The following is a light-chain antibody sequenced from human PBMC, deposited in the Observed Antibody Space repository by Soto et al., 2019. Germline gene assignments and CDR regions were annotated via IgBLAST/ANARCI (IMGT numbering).Light chain of an antibody. CDR1: NSDVGGYNS. J-gene: IGLJ3*02. CDR2: AVS. CDR3: YSYTASDLWV. Sequence: QSALTQPRSVSGSPGQSVTISCTGTNSDVGGYNSVSWYQQLPGKAPKLMISAVSQLPSGVPDRFSGSKSGNTASLTISGLQADDEADYFCYSYTASDLWVFGGGTKLTVL. V-gene: IGLV2-11*01.